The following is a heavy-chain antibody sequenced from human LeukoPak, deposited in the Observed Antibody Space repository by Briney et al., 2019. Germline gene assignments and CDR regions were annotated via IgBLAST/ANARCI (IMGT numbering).Heavy chain of an antibody. V-gene: IGHV4-34*01. CDR1: GGSFSGYY. CDR3: ASGLGGYSYGYVDY. CDR2: INHSGST. D-gene: IGHD5-18*01. J-gene: IGHJ4*02. Sequence: PSETLSLTCAVYGGSFSGYYWSWIRQPPGKGLEWIGEINHSGSTNYNPSLRSRVTISVDTSKNQFSLKLSSVTAADTAVYYCASGLGGYSYGYVDYWGQGTLVTVSS.